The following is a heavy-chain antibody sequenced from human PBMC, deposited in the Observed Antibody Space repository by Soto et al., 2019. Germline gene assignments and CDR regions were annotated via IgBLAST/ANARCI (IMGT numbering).Heavy chain of an antibody. Sequence: QVQLVQSGAEVKKPGSSLKVSCKVSGGTFSSYGFNWVRQAPGQGLEWMGGIIPMFGITNHTQKFQDRMTISADASTSTAYMQLSSLGSDDTAIYFCASDRGYVLVNWGQGTLLTVSS. CDR3: ASDRGYVLVN. J-gene: IGHJ4*02. D-gene: IGHD2-15*01. CDR2: IIPMFGIT. V-gene: IGHV1-69*12. CDR1: GGTFSSYG.